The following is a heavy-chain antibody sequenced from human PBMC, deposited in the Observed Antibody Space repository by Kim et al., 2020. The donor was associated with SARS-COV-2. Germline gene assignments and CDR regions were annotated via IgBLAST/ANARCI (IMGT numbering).Heavy chain of an antibody. V-gene: IGHV3-13*01. CDR3: ARAAQWLDSFYGMDV. D-gene: IGHD6-19*01. J-gene: IGHJ6*02. Sequence: GSVKGRFTISRENAKTSVYLQMSSLRAGDTAVYYCARAAQWLDSFYGMDVWGQGTTVTVSS.